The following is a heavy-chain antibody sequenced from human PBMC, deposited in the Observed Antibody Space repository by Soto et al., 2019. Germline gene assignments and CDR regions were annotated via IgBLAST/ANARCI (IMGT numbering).Heavy chain of an antibody. J-gene: IGHJ6*02. Sequence: GGSLRLSCAASGFTFDDYAMHWVRQAPGKGLEWVSGISWNSGSIGYADSVKGRFTISRDNAKNSLYLQMNSLRAEDTALYYCAISSWQVGVGVSGESYYGMGVWGQGTTVTVSS. CDR1: GFTFDDYA. D-gene: IGHD6-13*01. V-gene: IGHV3-9*01. CDR2: ISWNSGSI. CDR3: AISSWQVGVGVSGESYYGMGV.